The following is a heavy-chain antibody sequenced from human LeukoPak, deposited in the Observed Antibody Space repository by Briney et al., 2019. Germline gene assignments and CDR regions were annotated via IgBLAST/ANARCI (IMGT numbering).Heavy chain of an antibody. Sequence: PSETLSLTCTVSGGSLTNYYWSWIRQPPGKGLDWIGHIYYSGSTNYNPSLKSRVTIKVISVTAADTAVYYCAREEPYCSGGSCYQHNWFDPWGQGTLVTVSS. V-gene: IGHV4-59*01. CDR1: GGSLTNYY. CDR2: IYYSGST. D-gene: IGHD2-15*01. CDR3: AREEPYCSGGSCYQHNWFDP. J-gene: IGHJ5*02.